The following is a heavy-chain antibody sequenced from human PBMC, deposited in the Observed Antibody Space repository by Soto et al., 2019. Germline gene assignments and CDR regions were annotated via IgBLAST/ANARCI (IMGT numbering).Heavy chain of an antibody. CDR3: AKDLSQGVGGANHFDY. CDR1: GFTFSSYG. D-gene: IGHD1-26*01. CDR2: ISYDGSNK. J-gene: IGHJ4*02. Sequence: QVQLVESGGGVVQPGRSLRLSCAASGFTFSSYGMHWVRQAPGKGLEWVAVISYDGSNKYYADSVKGRFTISRDNTKNAMYLQMNSLRAEDTAVYYCAKDLSQGVGGANHFDYWGQGTLVTVSS. V-gene: IGHV3-30*18.